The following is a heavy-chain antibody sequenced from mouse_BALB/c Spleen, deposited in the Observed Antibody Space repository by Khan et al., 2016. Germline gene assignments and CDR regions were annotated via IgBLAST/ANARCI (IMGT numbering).Heavy chain of an antibody. J-gene: IGHJ2*01. CDR1: GYTFTSYW. V-gene: IGHV1S81*02. CDR3: ARSRTGTSYFDY. D-gene: IGHD4-1*01. CDR2: INPSNGRT. Sequence: QVQLKQPGAELVKPGASVKLSCKASGYTFTSYWMHWVKQRPGQGLEWIGEINPSNGRTNYNEKFKSKATLTVDKSSSTAYMQLSSLTSEDSAVYYCARSRTGTSYFDYWGQGTTLTVSS.